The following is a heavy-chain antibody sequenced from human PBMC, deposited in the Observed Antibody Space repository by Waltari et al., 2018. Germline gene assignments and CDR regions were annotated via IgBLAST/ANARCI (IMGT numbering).Heavy chain of an antibody. CDR2: ISGSGGST. CDR1: GFRFSSYA. V-gene: IGHV3-23*01. CDR3: AKDGATVETYYFDY. J-gene: IGHJ4*02. Sequence: EVQLLESGGGLVQPGGSLRLSCAASGFRFSSYAIRLVRQAAGKGLEWVSAISGSGGSTYYADSVKGRFTISRDNSKNTLYLQMNSLRAEDTAVYYCAKDGATVETYYFDYWGQGTLVTVSS. D-gene: IGHD4-17*01.